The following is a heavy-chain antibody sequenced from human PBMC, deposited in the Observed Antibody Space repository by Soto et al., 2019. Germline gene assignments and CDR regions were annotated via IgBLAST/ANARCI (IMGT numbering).Heavy chain of an antibody. CDR3: AREPSSSCHDY. D-gene: IGHD6-13*01. CDR2: IRAYNCNT. CDR1: GYTFTSYG. V-gene: IGHV1-18*01. J-gene: IGHJ4*02. Sequence: QVQLVQSGAEVKTPGASVKVSCKASGYTFTSYGISWVRQAPGQGLERMGRIRAYNCNTNYAQKLQGRDTMTTDTSTSTAYMELRSLRSDDTAVYDCAREPSSSCHDYWGQGTLVTVSS.